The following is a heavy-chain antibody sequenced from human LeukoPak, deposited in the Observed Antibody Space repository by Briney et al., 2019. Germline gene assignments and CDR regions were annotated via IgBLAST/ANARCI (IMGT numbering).Heavy chain of an antibody. CDR2: ISGHGSST. CDR1: GFTFGAHG. D-gene: IGHD3-10*01. Sequence: GGSLRLSCAASGFTFGAHGMSWVRQAPGKRLEWVSGISGHGSSTYSADSVKGRFIISRDNSKNTLYLEMSNLRVEDTAVYYCAKHRDYGSGSYPVYWGQGTQVTVSS. CDR3: AKHRDYGSGSYPVY. V-gene: IGHV3-23*01. J-gene: IGHJ4*02.